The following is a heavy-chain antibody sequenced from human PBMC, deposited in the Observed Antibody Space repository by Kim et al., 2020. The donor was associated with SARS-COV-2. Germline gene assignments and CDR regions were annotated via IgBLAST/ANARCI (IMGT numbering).Heavy chain of an antibody. CDR1: GGSVSSGSYY. CDR3: ARVGWVGATIGY. J-gene: IGHJ4*02. V-gene: IGHV4-61*01. D-gene: IGHD1-26*01. Sequence: SETLSLTCTVSGGSVSSGSYYWSWIRQPPGKGLEWIGYIYYSGSTNYNPSLKSRVTISVDTSKNQFSLKLSSVTAADTAVYYCARVGWVGATIGYWGQGTLVTVSS. CDR2: IYYSGST.